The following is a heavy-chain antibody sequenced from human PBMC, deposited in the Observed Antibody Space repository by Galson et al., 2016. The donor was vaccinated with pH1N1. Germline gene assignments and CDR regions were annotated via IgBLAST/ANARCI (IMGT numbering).Heavy chain of an antibody. Sequence: SLRLSCADSGFTFSSYWMSWVRQAPGKGLEWVANIKQDGSEKYYVDSVKGRFTISRGNAKNSLYLQMSSLRAEDTAVYYCAREMRCGELGVWFDPWGQGTLVTVSS. CDR1: GFTFSSYW. V-gene: IGHV3-7*01. CDR3: AREMRCGELGVWFDP. J-gene: IGHJ5*02. CDR2: IKQDGSEK. D-gene: IGHD3-10*01.